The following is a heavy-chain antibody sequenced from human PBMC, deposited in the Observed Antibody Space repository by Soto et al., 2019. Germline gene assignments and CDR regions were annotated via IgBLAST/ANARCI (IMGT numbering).Heavy chain of an antibody. CDR1: GFTFSSYS. D-gene: IGHD3-22*01. Sequence: GGSLRLSCAASGFTFSSYSMNWVRQAPGKGLEWVSYISSSSSTIYYADSVKGRFTISRDNAKNSLYLQMNSLRDEDTAVYYCARSYYYDSSGYLVSFDYWGQGTLVTVSS. J-gene: IGHJ4*02. CDR3: ARSYYYDSSGYLVSFDY. V-gene: IGHV3-48*02. CDR2: ISSSSSTI.